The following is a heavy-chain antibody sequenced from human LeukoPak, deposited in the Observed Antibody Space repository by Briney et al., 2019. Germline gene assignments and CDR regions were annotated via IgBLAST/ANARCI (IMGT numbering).Heavy chain of an antibody. CDR3: VKDYYSAIDY. V-gene: IGHV3-23*01. Sequence: PGGSLRLSCAASGFTFSTYVMRWVRQAPGKGLEWVSSISHDGRTFYTSAVKGRFTISRDNSRSTLYLQMDSLRAEDTAMYYCVKDYYSAIDYGGQGTLVTVPS. J-gene: IGHJ4*02. CDR2: ISHDGRT. D-gene: IGHD3-10*01. CDR1: GFTFSTYV.